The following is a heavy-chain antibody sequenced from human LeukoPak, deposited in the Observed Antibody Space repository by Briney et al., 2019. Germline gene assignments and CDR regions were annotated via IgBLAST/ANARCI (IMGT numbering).Heavy chain of an antibody. CDR3: ARERPKSGLRYFDWLLPQNYYYYYMDV. V-gene: IGHV1-18*01. J-gene: IGHJ6*03. CDR2: ISAYNGNT. Sequence: ASVKVSCKASGYTFTSYGISWVRQAPGQGLEWMGWISAYNGNTNYAQKLQGRVTMTTDTSTSTAYMELRSLRSDDTAVYYCARERPKSGLRYFDWLLPQNYYYYYMDVWGKGTTVTISS. D-gene: IGHD3-9*01. CDR1: GYTFTSYG.